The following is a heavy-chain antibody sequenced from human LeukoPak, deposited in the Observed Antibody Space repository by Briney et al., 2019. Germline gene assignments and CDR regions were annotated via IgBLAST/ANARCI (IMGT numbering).Heavy chain of an antibody. CDR3: ARLLEMATSGSGVMDV. V-gene: IGHV5-51*01. CDR2: IYPGDSDT. Sequence: GESLKISCKGSGYSFSNYWIGWVRQMPGKGLEWMGIIYPGDSDTRYSPSFQGQVTISADKSISTAYLQWSSLKASDTAMYYCARLLEMATSGSGVMDVWGKGTTVTISS. J-gene: IGHJ6*03. CDR1: GYSFSNYW. D-gene: IGHD5-24*01.